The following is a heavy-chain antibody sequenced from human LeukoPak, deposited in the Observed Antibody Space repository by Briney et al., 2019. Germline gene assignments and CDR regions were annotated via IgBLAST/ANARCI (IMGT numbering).Heavy chain of an antibody. Sequence: ASVKVSCKASGYTFTGYGISWVRQAPGQGLEWMGWITTYNANTNYAQKLRGRVTMTTDTSTSTAYMELRGLRSDDTAVYYCARARGHWNYDFWGQGTLVTVSS. CDR3: ARARGHWNYDF. CDR1: GYTFTGYG. D-gene: IGHD1-7*01. J-gene: IGHJ4*02. CDR2: ITTYNANT. V-gene: IGHV1-18*01.